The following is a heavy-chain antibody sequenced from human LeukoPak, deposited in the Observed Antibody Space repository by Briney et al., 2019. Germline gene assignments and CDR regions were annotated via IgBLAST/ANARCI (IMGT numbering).Heavy chain of an antibody. CDR1: GGSISSYY. CDR2: IYYSGST. Sequence: SETLSLTCTVSGGSISSYYWSWIRQPPGKGLEWIGYIYYSGSTNYNPSFESRVTISVDTSKNQFSLRLSSVTAADTAVYYCARDPMGVGAGYGMDVWGQGTTVTVSS. V-gene: IGHV4-59*01. CDR3: ARDPMGVGAGYGMDV. D-gene: IGHD3-10*01. J-gene: IGHJ6*02.